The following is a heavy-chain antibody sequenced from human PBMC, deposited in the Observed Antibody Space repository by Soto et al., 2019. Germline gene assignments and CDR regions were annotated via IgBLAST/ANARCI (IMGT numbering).Heavy chain of an antibody. CDR2: INKDGSST. CDR3: ARDDYLDYSNY. D-gene: IGHD4-4*01. J-gene: IGHJ4*02. CDR1: GFIFSTYW. V-gene: IGHV3-74*01. Sequence: WGSLRLSCAASGFIFSTYWRHWVRQAPGKGLVWVSNINKDGSSTTYADSVKGRFTISRDNAKNTLYLQMNSLRAGDTAVYYCARDDYLDYSNYWGQGTLVTVS.